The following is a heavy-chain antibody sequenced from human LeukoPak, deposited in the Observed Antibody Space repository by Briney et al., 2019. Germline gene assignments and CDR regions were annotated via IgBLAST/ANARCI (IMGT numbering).Heavy chain of an antibody. D-gene: IGHD2-15*01. Sequence: SETLSLTCTVSRGSISSYYWNWIRQPPGKGLEWIRYMYYSGNINYNPSLKSRVTISIDTSKSQFSLKLTSVTAADTAVYYCARDSGYCSGGSCPLKFWGQGTPVTVSS. CDR2: MYYSGNI. CDR1: RGSISSYY. CDR3: ARDSGYCSGGSCPLKF. V-gene: IGHV4-59*01. J-gene: IGHJ4*02.